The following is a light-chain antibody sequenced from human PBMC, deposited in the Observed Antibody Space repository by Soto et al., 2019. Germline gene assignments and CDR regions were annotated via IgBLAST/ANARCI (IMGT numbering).Light chain of an antibody. Sequence: GDRVTITCRASQNINHYLAWYQHKPGKAPKVLIYDASSLGSGVPSRFSGSGSGTEFTLTISSLQPDDFATYYCQKYNDNFGQGTRLEIK. CDR2: DAS. CDR1: QNINHY. CDR3: QKYNDN. V-gene: IGKV1-5*01. J-gene: IGKJ5*01.